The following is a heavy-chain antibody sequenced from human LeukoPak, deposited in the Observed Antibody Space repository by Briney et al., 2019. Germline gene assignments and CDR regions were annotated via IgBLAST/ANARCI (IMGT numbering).Heavy chain of an antibody. CDR1: GFTFSSYA. CDR3: SGYNWFDP. CDR2: ISYDGSNK. Sequence: SGGSLRLSCAASGFTFSSYAMHWVRQAPGKGLEWVAVISYDGSNKYYADSVKGRFTISRDNSKNTLYLQMNSLRAEDTAVYYCSGYNWFDPWGQGTLVTVSS. V-gene: IGHV3-30-3*01. J-gene: IGHJ5*02.